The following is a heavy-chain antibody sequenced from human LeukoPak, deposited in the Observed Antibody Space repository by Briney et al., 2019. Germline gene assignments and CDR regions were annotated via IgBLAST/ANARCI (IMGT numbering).Heavy chain of an antibody. CDR1: GGSIRSSSYY. CDR3: ARWRSGWY. D-gene: IGHD6-19*01. CDR2: IYYSGST. J-gene: IGHJ4*02. V-gene: IGHV4-39*01. Sequence: SETLSLTCTVSGGSIRSSSYYWGWIRQPPGKGLEWIGSIYYSGSTYYNPSLKSRVTISVDTSKNQFSLKLSSVTAADTAVYYCARWRSGWYWGQGTLVTVSS.